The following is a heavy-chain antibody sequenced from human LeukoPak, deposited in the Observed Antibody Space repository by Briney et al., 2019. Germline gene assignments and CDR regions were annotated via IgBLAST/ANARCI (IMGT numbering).Heavy chain of an antibody. CDR2: IYYTGST. CDR1: GSSITSVSHY. CDR3: ARRWGNIVGVTYEY. V-gene: IGHV4-39*01. Sequence: PSETLSLTCTISGSSITSVSHYWGWIRQPPGKGLEWIGDIYYTGSTYYSPSLRSRVTMSVQTSENQFSLRLNSVTAVDTAVYYCARRWGNIVGVTYEYWGQGTLVTVSS. D-gene: IGHD3-16*01. J-gene: IGHJ4*02.